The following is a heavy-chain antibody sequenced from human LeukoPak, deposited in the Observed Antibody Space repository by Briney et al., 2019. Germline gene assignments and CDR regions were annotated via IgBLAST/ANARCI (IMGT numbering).Heavy chain of an antibody. CDR3: ATEFTD. Sequence: GASVKVSCKASVYTYTSYYIHWVRQAPGQGLEWMGIINPFNGDTTYAQRFQGRLTLTSDTSTSTVDVELTSLRSDDTAVYYCATEFTDWGQGTLVTVSS. V-gene: IGHV1-46*01. J-gene: IGHJ4*02. CDR2: INPFNGDT. CDR1: VYTYTSYY.